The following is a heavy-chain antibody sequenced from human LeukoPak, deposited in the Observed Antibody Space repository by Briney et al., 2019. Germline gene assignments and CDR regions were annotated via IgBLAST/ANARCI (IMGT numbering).Heavy chain of an antibody. CDR2: IRYDGSNE. Sequence: PGGSLRLPCAASGFTFSNYGMHWVRQAPGKGLEWVAFIRYDGSNEYYADSVKGRFTISRDNSKSTLYLQMNSLRAEDTAVYYCAKGGERLWFGELSEYWGQGTLVTVSS. CDR3: AKGGERLWFGELSEY. D-gene: IGHD3-10*01. V-gene: IGHV3-30*02. J-gene: IGHJ4*02. CDR1: GFTFSNYG.